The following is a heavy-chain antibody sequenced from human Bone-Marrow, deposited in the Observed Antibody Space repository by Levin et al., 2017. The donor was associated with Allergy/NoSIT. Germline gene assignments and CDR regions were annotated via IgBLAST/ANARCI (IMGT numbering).Heavy chain of an antibody. CDR2: IRSKASNYAT. V-gene: IGHV3-73*01. J-gene: IGHJ3*02. CDR3: TRLRGAADSGEPFDI. D-gene: IGHD6-13*01. CDR1: GFTFSGSA. Sequence: GGSLRLSCAVSGFTFSGSAIHWVRQASGKGLEWIGQIRSKASNYATTYAASLKGRSTISRDESDNTVYLQMNSLKTEDTAVYYCTRLRGAADSGEPFDIWGQGTMVTVSS.